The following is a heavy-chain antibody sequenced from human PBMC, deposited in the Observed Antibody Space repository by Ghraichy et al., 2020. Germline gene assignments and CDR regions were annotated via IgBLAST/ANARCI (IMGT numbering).Heavy chain of an antibody. D-gene: IGHD1-26*01. CDR2: IIPILGIA. V-gene: IGHV1-69*04. CDR1: GGTFSSYA. Sequence: SVKVSCKASGGTFSSYAISWVRQAPGQGLEWMGRIIPILGIANYAQKFQGRVTITADKSTSTAYMELSSLRSEDTAVYYCARERSPRLSGSYPAAFDIWGQGTMVTVSS. J-gene: IGHJ3*02. CDR3: ARERSPRLSGSYPAAFDI.